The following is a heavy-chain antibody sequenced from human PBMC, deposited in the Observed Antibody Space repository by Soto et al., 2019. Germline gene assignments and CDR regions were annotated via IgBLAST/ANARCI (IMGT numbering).Heavy chain of an antibody. Sequence: EVQLVESGGGLVQPGGSLRLSCVDSGFTFSSYWMSWVRQAPVKGLEWVGNIKQDGSEENYADSVKGRFTISRDNAKNSMYLTMNSLRVEDTAVYYCARIAASGRGWDVWGQGTTVVVSS. CDR2: IKQDGSEE. CDR1: GFTFSSYW. CDR3: ARIAASGRGWDV. V-gene: IGHV3-7*01. D-gene: IGHD6-13*01. J-gene: IGHJ6*02.